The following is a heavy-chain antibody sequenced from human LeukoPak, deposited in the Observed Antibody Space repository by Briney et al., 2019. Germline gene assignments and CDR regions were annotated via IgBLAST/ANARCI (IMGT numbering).Heavy chain of an antibody. V-gene: IGHV4-34*01. CDR2: INHSGST. Sequence: SETLSLTCAVYGGSFSGYYWSWIRQPRGKGLEWIGEINHSGSTNYNPSLKSRVTISVDTSKNQFSLKLSSVTAADTAVYYCAGAAIGYWGQGTLVTVSS. J-gene: IGHJ4*02. CDR3: AGAAIGY. D-gene: IGHD2-15*01. CDR1: GGSFSGYY.